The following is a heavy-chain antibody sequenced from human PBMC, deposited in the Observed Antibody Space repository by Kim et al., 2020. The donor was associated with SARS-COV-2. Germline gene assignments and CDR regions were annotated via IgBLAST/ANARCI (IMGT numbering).Heavy chain of an antibody. V-gene: IGHV4-4*08. J-gene: IGHJ3*02. CDR3: ARDRIAVAAHDAFDI. D-gene: IGHD6-19*01. Sequence: PSLRSRVTISVDTSKNQLSLKLSSVTAADTAVYYCARDRIAVAAHDAFDIWGQGTMVTVSS.